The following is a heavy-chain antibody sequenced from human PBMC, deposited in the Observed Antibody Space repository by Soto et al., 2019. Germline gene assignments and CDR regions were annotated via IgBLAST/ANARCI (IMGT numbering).Heavy chain of an antibody. V-gene: IGHV1-2*02. CDR2: INPNSGVA. J-gene: IGHJ6*02. CDR1: GYTFTAYY. D-gene: IGHD5-12*01. Sequence: VELVQSGAEVEKPGAAVRISCKTSGYTFTAYYIHWVRQAPGQGLGWRGWINPNSGVANYAQNFQGRVTMTRDTSISTVYMELTKMRSEDTTIYYCARQGSGSEYPQYFYYGMDVWGQGTTAAASS. CDR3: ARQGSGSEYPQYFYYGMDV.